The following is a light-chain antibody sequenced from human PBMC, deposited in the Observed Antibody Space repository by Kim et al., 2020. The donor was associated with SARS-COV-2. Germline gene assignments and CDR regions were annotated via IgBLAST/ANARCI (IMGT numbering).Light chain of an antibody. Sequence: GERVRITGQGDSLRSYYASWYQQKPGQAPVLVIYGKNNRPSGIPDRFSGSSSGNTASLTITGAQAEDEADYYCNSRDSSGNHLVFGGGTQLTVL. CDR1: SLRSYY. V-gene: IGLV3-19*01. CDR3: NSRDSSGNHLV. CDR2: GKN. J-gene: IGLJ2*01.